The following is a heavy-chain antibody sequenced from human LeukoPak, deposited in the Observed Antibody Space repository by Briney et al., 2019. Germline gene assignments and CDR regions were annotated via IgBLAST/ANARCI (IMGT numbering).Heavy chain of an antibody. CDR2: IYYSGST. D-gene: IGHD6-13*01. J-gene: IGHJ4*02. Sequence: SETLSLTCTVSGVSISSSSYYWGWIRQPPGKGLEWIGSIYYSGSTYYNPSLKSRVTISVDTSKNQFSLKLSSVTAADTAVYYCARHAGLAAAGPIDYWGQGTLVTVSS. CDR1: GVSISSSSYY. V-gene: IGHV4-39*01. CDR3: ARHAGLAAAGPIDY.